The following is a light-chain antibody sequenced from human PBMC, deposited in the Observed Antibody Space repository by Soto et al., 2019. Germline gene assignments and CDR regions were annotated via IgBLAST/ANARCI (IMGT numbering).Light chain of an antibody. Sequence: QSALTQPASVSGSPGQSITISCTGTSSDVGGYNYVSWYQQHPGKAPKLMIYDVSNRPSGVSNRFSGSKSGNTASLTISGLQAEDEADYYCSSYTSSSVVFGGATKLTVL. V-gene: IGLV2-14*01. CDR3: SSYTSSSVV. J-gene: IGLJ2*01. CDR1: SSDVGGYNY. CDR2: DVS.